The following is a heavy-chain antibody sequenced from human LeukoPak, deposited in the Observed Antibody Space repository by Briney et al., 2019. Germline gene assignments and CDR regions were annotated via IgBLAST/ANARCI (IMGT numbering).Heavy chain of an antibody. CDR3: SRIKYGGNSGYHFDY. CDR2: IGDSGSGG. Sequence: GGSLRLSCSASGFNFNYFAMSWIRQAPGKGLEWVSTIGDSGSGGSYAGSVRGRFTISRDNSKNIVYLQMHSLRVDDSAVYYCSRIKYGGNSGYHFDYWGQGTLVTVSS. J-gene: IGHJ4*02. D-gene: IGHD4-23*01. CDR1: GFNFNYFA. V-gene: IGHV3-23*01.